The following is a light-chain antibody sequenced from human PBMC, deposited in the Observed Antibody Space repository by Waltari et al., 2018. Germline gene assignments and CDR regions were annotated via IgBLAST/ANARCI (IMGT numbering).Light chain of an antibody. J-gene: IGLJ2*01. Sequence: NFMLTQPHSVSESPGKTVTISCTRSSGSIAGYYVQWYQQRPGSAPTTVLYEDNERPSGVPVRFSGSIDRSANSASLTISGLKTEDEADYHCQSYDSSGQVVFGGGTRLTVL. CDR3: QSYDSSGQVV. CDR1: SGSIAGYY. CDR2: EDN. V-gene: IGLV6-57*03.